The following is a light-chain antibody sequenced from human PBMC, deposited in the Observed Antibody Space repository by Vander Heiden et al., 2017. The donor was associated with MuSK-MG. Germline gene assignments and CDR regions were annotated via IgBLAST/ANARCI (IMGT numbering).Light chain of an antibody. CDR1: SGSVSTSNY. J-gene: IGLJ3*02. CDR2: NTN. CDR3: VLYMGSGIWV. Sequence: QTVVTQEPSFSVSPGGTVTLTCGLSSGSVSTSNYPTWYQQTPDQAPRTLIYNTNTRSSGVPDRFSGSILGNKAALTITGAQADDESDFYCVLYMGSGIWVFGGGTKLTVL. V-gene: IGLV8-61*01.